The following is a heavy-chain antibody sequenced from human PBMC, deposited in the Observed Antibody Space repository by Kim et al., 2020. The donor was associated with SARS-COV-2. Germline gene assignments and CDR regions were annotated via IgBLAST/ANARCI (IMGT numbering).Heavy chain of an antibody. D-gene: IGHD3-9*01. CDR2: ISWDGGST. CDR1: GFTFDDYT. V-gene: IGHV3-43*01. Sequence: GGSLRLSCAASGFTFDDYTMHWVRQAPGKGLEWVSLISWDGGSTYYADSVKGRFTISRDNSKNSLYLQMNSLRTEDTALYYCAKAAPYYDILTGYYRENDAFDIWGPGAMVTVSS. J-gene: IGHJ3*02. CDR3: AKAAPYYDILTGYYRENDAFDI.